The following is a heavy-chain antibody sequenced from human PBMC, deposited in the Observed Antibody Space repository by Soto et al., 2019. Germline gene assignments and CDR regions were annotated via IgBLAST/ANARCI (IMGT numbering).Heavy chain of an antibody. Sequence: PGGSLRLSCAASGFTFSSYSMNWVRQAPGKGLEWVSSISSSSSYIYYADSVKGRFTISRDNAKNSLYLQMNSLRAEDTAVYYCARVYCSGGSCYLDVWGKATTVTVSS. CDR1: GFTFSSYS. D-gene: IGHD2-15*01. V-gene: IGHV3-21*01. CDR3: ARVYCSGGSCYLDV. CDR2: ISSSSSYI. J-gene: IGHJ6*03.